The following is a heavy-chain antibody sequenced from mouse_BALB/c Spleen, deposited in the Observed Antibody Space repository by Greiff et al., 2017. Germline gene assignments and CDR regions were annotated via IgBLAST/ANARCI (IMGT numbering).Heavy chain of an antibody. D-gene: IGHD2-1*01. CDR1: GFSLTSYG. CDR3: ARDGNYGFGAMDY. V-gene: IGHV2-9*02. J-gene: IGHJ4*01. Sequence: VQGVESGPGLVAPSQSLSITCTVSGFSLTSYGVHWVRQPPGKGLEWLGVIWAGGSTNYNSALMSRLSISKDNSKSQVFLKMNSLQTDDTAMYYCARDGNYGFGAMDYWGQGTSVTVSS. CDR2: IWAGGST.